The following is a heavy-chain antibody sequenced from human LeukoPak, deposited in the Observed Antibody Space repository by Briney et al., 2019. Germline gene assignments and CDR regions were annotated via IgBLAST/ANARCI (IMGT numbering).Heavy chain of an antibody. Sequence: PGGSLRLSCAASGFTFSSYSINWVRQAPGKGLEWVSYISSSSSTIYYADSVKGRFTISRDNAKNSLYLQMNSLRAEDTAVYYCARDAYSYGRPDFYFDYWGQGTLVTVSS. D-gene: IGHD5-18*01. CDR1: GFTFSSYS. CDR3: ARDAYSYGRPDFYFDY. J-gene: IGHJ4*02. V-gene: IGHV3-48*01. CDR2: ISSSSSTI.